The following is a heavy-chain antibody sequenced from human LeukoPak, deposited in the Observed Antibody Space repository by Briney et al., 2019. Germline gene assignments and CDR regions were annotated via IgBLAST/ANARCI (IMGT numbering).Heavy chain of an antibody. CDR3: ARDGYNLGDAFDI. D-gene: IGHD5-24*01. CDR2: IIPIFGTA. CDR1: GGTFSSYA. V-gene: IGHV1-69*05. Sequence: ASVKVSCKASGGTFSSYAISWVRQAPGQGLEWMGGIIPIFGTANYAQKFQGRVTITTDESTSTAYMELSSLRSEDTAVYYCARDGYNLGDAFDIWGQGTMVTVSS. J-gene: IGHJ3*02.